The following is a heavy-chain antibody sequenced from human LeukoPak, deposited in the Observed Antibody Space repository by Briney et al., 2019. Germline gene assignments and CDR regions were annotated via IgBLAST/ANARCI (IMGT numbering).Heavy chain of an antibody. CDR3: AKVSDGSSWYYYYYMDV. V-gene: IGHV3-23*01. Sequence: GGSLRLSCAASGFTFSSYGMSWVRQAPGKGLEWVSAISGNGGSRYYADSVKGRFTISRDNSKNTLYLQMNSLRAEDTAVYYCAKVSDGSSWYYYYYMDVWGKGTTVTISS. D-gene: IGHD6-13*01. J-gene: IGHJ6*03. CDR2: ISGNGGSR. CDR1: GFTFSSYG.